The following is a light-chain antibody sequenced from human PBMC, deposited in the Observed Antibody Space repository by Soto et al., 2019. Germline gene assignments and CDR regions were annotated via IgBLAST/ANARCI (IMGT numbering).Light chain of an antibody. CDR3: QVWDRSSDHVV. Sequence: SYVLTQPPSVSVAPGQTARIPCGGDNIGSKSVNWYQERPGQAPVLVVYDDSDRPSRIPDRFSGSNSGNTATLTISRVEAGDEADYYCQVWDRSSDHVVFGGGTKLTVL. CDR1: NIGSKS. V-gene: IGLV3-21*02. CDR2: DDS. J-gene: IGLJ2*01.